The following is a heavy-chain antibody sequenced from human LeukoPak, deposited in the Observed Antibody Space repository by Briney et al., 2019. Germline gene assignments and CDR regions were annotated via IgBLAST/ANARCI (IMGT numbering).Heavy chain of an antibody. D-gene: IGHD3-10*01. V-gene: IGHV1-18*01. CDR3: ARELGGAGSYFCPYYAMDV. CDR2: ISGYNGNT. Sequence: ASVKVSCKASGYSFTSYGINWLRQAPGQGLEWMGWISGYNGNTKYAQDFQGRVTMTTDTSTSTAYMELRSLRSDDTAVYYCARELGGAGSYFCPYYAMDVWGQGTTVTVSS. CDR1: GYSFTSYG. J-gene: IGHJ6*02.